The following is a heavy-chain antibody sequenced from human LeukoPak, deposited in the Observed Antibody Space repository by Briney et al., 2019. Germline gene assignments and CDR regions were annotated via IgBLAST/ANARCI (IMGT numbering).Heavy chain of an antibody. J-gene: IGHJ6*02. D-gene: IGHD6-19*01. Sequence: PGGSLRLSCAASGFTFSSYAMHWVRQAPGKGLEWVAVISYDGSNKYYADSVKGRFTISRGNSKNTLYLQMNSLRAEDTAVYYCARDRVQWLVRMDYYYGMDVWGQGTTVTVSS. V-gene: IGHV3-30-3*01. CDR3: ARDRVQWLVRMDYYYGMDV. CDR1: GFTFSSYA. CDR2: ISYDGSNK.